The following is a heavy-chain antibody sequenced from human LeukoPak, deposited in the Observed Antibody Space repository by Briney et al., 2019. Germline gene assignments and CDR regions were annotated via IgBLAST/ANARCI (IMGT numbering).Heavy chain of an antibody. J-gene: IGHJ4*02. CDR3: ARARTGFWSGYSYYFDY. D-gene: IGHD3-3*01. CDR2: IYSGGST. V-gene: IGHV3-53*05. CDR1: GFTVSSNY. Sequence: GGSLRLSCAASGFTVSSNYMSWVRQAPGKGLEWVSVIYSGGSTYYADSVKGRFTISRDNSKNTLYLQMNSLRAEDTAVYYCARARTGFWSGYSYYFDYWGQGTLVTVSS.